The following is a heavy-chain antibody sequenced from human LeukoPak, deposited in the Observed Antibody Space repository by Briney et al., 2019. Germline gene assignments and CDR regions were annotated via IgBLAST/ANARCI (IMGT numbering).Heavy chain of an antibody. CDR1: GFTFSSYA. CDR3: ARQGPGYDSNLHFDY. D-gene: IGHD3-22*01. J-gene: IGHJ4*02. CDR2: ISSNGGST. V-gene: IGHV3-64*01. Sequence: GGSLRFSCAASGFTFSSYAMHWVRQAPGKGLEYVSAISSNGGSTYYANSVKGRFTISRDNSKNTLYLQMGSLRAEDMAVYYCARQGPGYDSNLHFDYWGQGTLVTVSS.